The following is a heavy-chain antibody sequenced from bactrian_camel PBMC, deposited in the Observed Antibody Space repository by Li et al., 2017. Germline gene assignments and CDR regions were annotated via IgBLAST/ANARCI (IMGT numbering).Heavy chain of an antibody. CDR2: IDVNGKT. D-gene: IGHD1*01. J-gene: IGHJ4*01. Sequence: HVQLVESGGGSVQTGGSLRLSCEVSGSTDGTWCMAWYRLGPATDREGVAAIDVNGKTTYADFVKGRFTISRDAAKNNLYLQMNSLQPEDTAMYYCAADCSGEYCHRAPCDYWGQGTQVTVS. V-gene: IGHV3S55*01. CDR1: GSTDGTWC. CDR3: AADCSGEYCHRAPCDY.